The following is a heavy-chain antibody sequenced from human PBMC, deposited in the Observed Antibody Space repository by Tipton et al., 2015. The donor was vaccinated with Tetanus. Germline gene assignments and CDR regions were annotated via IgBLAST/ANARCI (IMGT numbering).Heavy chain of an antibody. Sequence: GLVKPSETLSLTCSVTGGSITSGTPYWGWVRQPPGKGLEWIGSIYPYSGSTDYNPSLRSRVSISTDTSKNQFSLKLTSVTAADTAVYYCVKTADNWFDPWGRGTLVTVSS. CDR3: VKTADNWFDP. CDR2: IYPYSGST. CDR1: GGSITSGTPY. D-gene: IGHD6-25*01. J-gene: IGHJ5*02. V-gene: IGHV4-39*01.